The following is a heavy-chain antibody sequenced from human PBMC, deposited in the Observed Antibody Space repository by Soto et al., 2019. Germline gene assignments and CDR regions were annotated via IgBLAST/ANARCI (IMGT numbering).Heavy chain of an antibody. V-gene: IGHV3-23*01. D-gene: IGHD2-2*01. J-gene: IGHJ4*02. Sequence: EVQLLESGGGLVQPGGSLRLSCAASGFTFSSYAMNWVRQAPGKGLEWVSAVSGDGGDTYYADSVKGRFTISRDNSKNTLLLQMNGLRVEDTDVYYCARRSTSCCQNVACWGQGTLVTVSS. CDR2: VSGDGGDT. CDR3: ARRSTSCCQNVAC. CDR1: GFTFSSYA.